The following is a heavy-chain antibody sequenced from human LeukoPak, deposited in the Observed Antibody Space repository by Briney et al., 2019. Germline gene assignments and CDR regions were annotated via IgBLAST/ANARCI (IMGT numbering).Heavy chain of an antibody. Sequence: GGSLRLSCAASGFTFSSYSMNWVRQAPGKGLEWVSSISSSNNPTHYADSVKGRFTISRDNAKNSLYLQMSSLRAEDTAVYYCARDDFGYNCDYWGQGTLVTVSS. CDR2: ISSSNNPT. V-gene: IGHV3-48*01. CDR3: ARDDFGYNCDY. D-gene: IGHD5-24*01. J-gene: IGHJ4*02. CDR1: GFTFSSYS.